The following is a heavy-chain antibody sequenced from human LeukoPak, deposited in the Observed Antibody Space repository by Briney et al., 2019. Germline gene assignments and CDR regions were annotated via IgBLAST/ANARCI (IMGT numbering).Heavy chain of an antibody. Sequence: GGSLRLSCAVSGFTLSNAWMSWVRQAPGKGLEWVAVISYDGSNKYYADSVKGRFTISRDNSKNTLYLQMNSLRAEDTAVYYCARMLLGYCSSTSCPFFDYWGQGTLVTVSS. CDR3: ARMLLGYCSSTSCPFFDY. CDR2: ISYDGSNK. CDR1: GFTLSNAW. V-gene: IGHV3-30*03. D-gene: IGHD2-2*01. J-gene: IGHJ4*02.